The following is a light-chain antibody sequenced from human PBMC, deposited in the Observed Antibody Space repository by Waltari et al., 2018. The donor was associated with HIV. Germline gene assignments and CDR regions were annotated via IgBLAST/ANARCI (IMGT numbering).Light chain of an antibody. CDR3: QQYYNTPYT. J-gene: IGKJ2*01. V-gene: IGKV4-1*01. Sequence: IVMTQSPDSLAVSLGDRATINCKSSQSILDSKSYLAWYQQKPGQPPKLLIFWASTRGSGVPDRFSGSGSGTDFTLTISSLQAEDVAVYYCQQYYNTPYTFGQGTKLEIK. CDR2: WAS. CDR1: QSILDSKSY.